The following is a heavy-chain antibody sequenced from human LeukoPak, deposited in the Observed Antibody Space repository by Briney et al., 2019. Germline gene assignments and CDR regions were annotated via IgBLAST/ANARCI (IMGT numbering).Heavy chain of an antibody. CDR3: AREDYYYDSSGYPDYYFDY. V-gene: IGHV1-18*01. Sequence: ASVKVSCKASGYTFTSYGISWVRQAPGQGLEWMGWISAYNGNTNYAQKLQGRVTMTTDTSTSTAYMVLRSLRSDDTAVYYCAREDYYYDSSGYPDYYFDYWGQGTLVTVSS. D-gene: IGHD3-22*01. CDR2: ISAYNGNT. CDR1: GYTFTSYG. J-gene: IGHJ4*02.